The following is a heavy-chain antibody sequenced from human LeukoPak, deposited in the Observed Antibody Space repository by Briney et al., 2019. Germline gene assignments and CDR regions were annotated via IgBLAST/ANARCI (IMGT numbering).Heavy chain of an antibody. J-gene: IGHJ6*04. CDR3: AKWGYYYYGMDV. CDR2: IGGSGGST. D-gene: IGHD3-16*01. CDR1: GFTFSSYA. Sequence: GGSLRLSCAASGFTFSSYAMSWVRQAPGKGLEWVSAIGGSGGSTYYADSVKGRFTISRDNSKNTLYLQMNSLRAEDTAVYYCAKWGYYYYGMDVWGKGTTVTVSS. V-gene: IGHV3-23*01.